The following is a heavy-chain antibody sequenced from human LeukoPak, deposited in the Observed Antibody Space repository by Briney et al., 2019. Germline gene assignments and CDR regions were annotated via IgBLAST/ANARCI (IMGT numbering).Heavy chain of an antibody. V-gene: IGHV4-34*01. CDR1: GGSFSGYY. J-gene: IGHJ6*02. CDR2: INHSGST. D-gene: IGHD3-3*01. CDR3: ASGSYDFWSGYYIYYYGMDV. Sequence: SETLSLTCAVYGGSFSGYYWSWIRQPPGKGLEWIGEINHSGSTNYNPSLKSRVTISVDTSKNQFSLKLSSVTAADTAVYYCASGSYDFWSGYYIYYYGMDVWGQGTTVTVSS.